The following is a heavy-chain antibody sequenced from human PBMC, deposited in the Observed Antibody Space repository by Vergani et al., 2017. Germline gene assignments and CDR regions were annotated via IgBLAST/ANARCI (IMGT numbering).Heavy chain of an antibody. Sequence: QVTLKESGPVLVKPTEILTLTCTVSGFSLSNARMGVSWIRQPPGKALEWLAHIFSNDEKSYSTSLKSRLTISKDTSKSQVVLTMTNMDPVDTATYYCARIMEAYAFDIWGQGTMVTVSS. CDR3: ARIMEAYAFDI. CDR1: GFSLSNARMG. D-gene: IGHD1-1*01. CDR2: IFSNDEK. V-gene: IGHV2-26*01. J-gene: IGHJ3*02.